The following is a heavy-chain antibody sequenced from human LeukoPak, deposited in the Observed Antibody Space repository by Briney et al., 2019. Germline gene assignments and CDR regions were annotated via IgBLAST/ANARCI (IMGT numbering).Heavy chain of an antibody. CDR2: IYYTGST. D-gene: IGHD6-6*01. CDR3: ARHRAYSSSSPFDY. Sequence: SETLSLTCSVSGGSISSLYWSWIRQPPGKGLEWLGYIYYTGSTNYNPSLKSRVTMFVDMSKNQFSLRLSSVTAADTAVYYCARHRAYSSSSPFDYWGQGTLVTVSS. V-gene: IGHV4-59*08. CDR1: GGSISSLY. J-gene: IGHJ4*02.